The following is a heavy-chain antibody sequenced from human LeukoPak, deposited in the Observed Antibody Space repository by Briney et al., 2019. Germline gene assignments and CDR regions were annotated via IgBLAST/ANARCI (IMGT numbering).Heavy chain of an antibody. CDR1: GFTFSSYS. Sequence: KTGGSLRLSCAASGFTFSSYSMNWARQAPGKGLEWVSSISSSSSYIYYADSVKGRFTISRDNAKNSLYLQMNSLRAEDTAVYYCATGVVVYDSFDYWGQGTLVTVSS. CDR3: ATGVVVYDSFDY. J-gene: IGHJ4*02. V-gene: IGHV3-21*01. D-gene: IGHD2-8*02. CDR2: ISSSSSYI.